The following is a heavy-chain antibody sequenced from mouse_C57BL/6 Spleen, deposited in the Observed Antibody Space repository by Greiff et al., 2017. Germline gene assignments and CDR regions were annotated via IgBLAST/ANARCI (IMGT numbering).Heavy chain of an antibody. Sequence: EVKLMESEGGLVQPGSSMKLSCTASGFTFSDYYMAWVRQVPEKGLEWVANINYDGSSTYYLDSLKSRFIISRDNAKNILYLQMSSLKSEDTATYYCAREYDYDGRHYFDYWGQGTTLTVSS. V-gene: IGHV5-16*01. CDR3: AREYDYDGRHYFDY. J-gene: IGHJ2*01. D-gene: IGHD2-4*01. CDR2: INYDGSST. CDR1: GFTFSDYY.